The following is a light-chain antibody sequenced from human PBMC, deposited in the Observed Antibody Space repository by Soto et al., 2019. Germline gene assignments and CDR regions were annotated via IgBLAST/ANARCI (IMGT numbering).Light chain of an antibody. CDR3: QKYNSYLWT. V-gene: IGKV1-5*01. CDR2: DAS. Sequence: DIQMTQSPSTMSASVGDRVTLTCRASQSISSWLAWYQQKPGKAPKLLIYDASNLEIGAPSRFSGSGSGTEFTLNISSLQPDDFATYYCQKYNSYLWTFAQGTRWIS. J-gene: IGKJ1*01. CDR1: QSISSW.